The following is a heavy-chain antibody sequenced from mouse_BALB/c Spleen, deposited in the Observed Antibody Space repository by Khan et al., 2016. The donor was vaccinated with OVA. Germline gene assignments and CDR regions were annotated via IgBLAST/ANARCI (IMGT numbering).Heavy chain of an antibody. Sequence: QIQLVQSGPELKKPGETVKISCKASGYTFTNYGMNWVKQAPGKGLKWMGWINTYTGEPTYTDDFKGRFAFSLETSASTAYLQINNLTNEDMATDVCARGASYWYFDVWGAGTTVTVSS. J-gene: IGHJ1*01. CDR1: GYTFTNYG. CDR3: ARGASYWYFDV. CDR2: INTYTGEP. V-gene: IGHV9-1*02.